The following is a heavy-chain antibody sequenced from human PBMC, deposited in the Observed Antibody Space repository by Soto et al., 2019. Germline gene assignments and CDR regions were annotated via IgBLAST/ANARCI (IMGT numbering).Heavy chain of an antibody. V-gene: IGHV1-3*01. CDR1: GYTITSYA. Sequence: GAPVKASCKTSGYTITSYAMHWLRQALGKRLEWLGWINAGNGKTKHSQKLQGRVTMTEDTSTDTAYMELSSLRSEDTAVYYCATLGPTVTTYAFDIWGQETMVTVSS. J-gene: IGHJ3*02. CDR2: INAGNGKT. CDR3: ATLGPTVTTYAFDI. D-gene: IGHD4-17*01.